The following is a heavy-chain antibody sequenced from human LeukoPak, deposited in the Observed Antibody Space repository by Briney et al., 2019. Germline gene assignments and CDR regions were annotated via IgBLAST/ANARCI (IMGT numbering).Heavy chain of an antibody. J-gene: IGHJ3*02. CDR1: GYTFTNYY. D-gene: IGHD3-22*01. CDR3: ARPTYYYDSSGYGYLDAFDI. Sequence: ASVKVSCKASGYTFTNYYIHWVRQATGQGLEWMGWMNPNSGNTGYAQKFQGRVTMTRNTSISTAYMELSSLRSEDTAVYYCARPTYYYDSSGYGYLDAFDIWGQGTMVTVSS. V-gene: IGHV1-8*02. CDR2: MNPNSGNT.